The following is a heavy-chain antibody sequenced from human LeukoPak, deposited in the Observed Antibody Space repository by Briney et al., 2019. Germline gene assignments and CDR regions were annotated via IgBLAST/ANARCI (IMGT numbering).Heavy chain of an antibody. CDR1: GDSVSSDSAA. V-gene: IGHV6-1*01. CDR3: TRGLMAGTTALDY. J-gene: IGHJ4*02. Sequence: SQTLSLTCAISGDSVSSDSAAWNWIRQSPSRGLEWLGRTYYRSKWYNDYAVSVKSRITINSDTSKNQFSLQLNSVTPEDTAVYFCTRGLMAGTTALDYWGRGTLVTVSS. D-gene: IGHD1-1*01. CDR2: TYYRSKWYN.